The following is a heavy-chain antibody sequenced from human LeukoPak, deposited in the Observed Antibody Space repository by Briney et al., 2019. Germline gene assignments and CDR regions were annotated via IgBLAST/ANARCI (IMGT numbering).Heavy chain of an antibody. CDR3: ARGPYGSGSYSSEYFQT. CDR1: GYTFTSYY. D-gene: IGHD3-10*01. Sequence: GASVKVSCKASGYTFTSYYMHWVRQAPGQGLEWMGVINPSGGSTSYAQKLQGRVTMTRDTSTSTDYMALSSLTSDDTPGYYCARGPYGSGSYSSEYFQTWGQGTLVTVSS. J-gene: IGHJ1*01. V-gene: IGHV1-46*01. CDR2: INPSGGST.